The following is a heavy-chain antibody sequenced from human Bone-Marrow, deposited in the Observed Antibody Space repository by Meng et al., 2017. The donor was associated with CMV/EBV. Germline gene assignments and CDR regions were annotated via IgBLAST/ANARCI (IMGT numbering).Heavy chain of an antibody. CDR2: IYYSGST. D-gene: IGHD3-22*01. J-gene: IGHJ4*02. Sequence: SETLSLTCTVSGDSISSSSYYWGWIRQPPGKGLEWIGSIYYSGSTYYNPSLKSRVTISVDTSKNQFSLKLSSVTAADTAVYYCARVPKPYDSSGYGRFWGQGTLVTVSS. V-gene: IGHV4-39*07. CDR1: GDSISSSSYY. CDR3: ARVPKPYDSSGYGRF.